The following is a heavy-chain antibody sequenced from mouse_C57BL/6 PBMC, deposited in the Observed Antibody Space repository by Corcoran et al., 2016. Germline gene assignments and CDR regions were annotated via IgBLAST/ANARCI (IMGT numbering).Heavy chain of an antibody. CDR1: GYPFTSYG. Sequence: QVQVQQSGAELARPGASVKLSCKTSGYPFTSYGISWVKQRTGQGLEWIGEIYPRSGNTYYNEKFKGKATLTADKSSSTAYMELRSLTSEDSAVYFCARCSYYYGSSPFAYLGQGTLVTVSA. CDR3: ARCSYYYGSSPFAY. J-gene: IGHJ3*01. D-gene: IGHD1-1*01. CDR2: IYPRSGNT. V-gene: IGHV1-81*01.